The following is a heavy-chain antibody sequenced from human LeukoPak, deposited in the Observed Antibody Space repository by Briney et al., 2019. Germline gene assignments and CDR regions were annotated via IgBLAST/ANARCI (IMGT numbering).Heavy chain of an antibody. CDR1: GASISSGGYS. J-gene: IGHJ4*02. CDR3: ARRDDSSGYHKIFDY. Sequence: PSQTLSLTCAVSGASISSGGYSWWWVRQPPGKGLEWIGYVFNSGTTYYNPSLNSRVTISIDTSNNQFYLKLSSLTAADTAVYYCARRDDSSGYHKIFDYWGQGTLVTVSS. V-gene: IGHV4-30-2*03. CDR2: VFNSGTT. D-gene: IGHD3-22*01.